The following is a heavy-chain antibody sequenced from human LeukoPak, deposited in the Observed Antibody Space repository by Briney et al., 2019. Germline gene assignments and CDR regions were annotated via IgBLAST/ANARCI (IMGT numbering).Heavy chain of an antibody. D-gene: IGHD3-10*01. CDR3: AMALWF. CDR1: GFTFSGYW. CDR2: IKEDGGEG. J-gene: IGHJ4*02. V-gene: IGHV3-7*03. Sequence: PGGSLRLSCAASGFTFSGYWMTWVRQAPGKGLEWVANIKEDGGEGYYVDSVKGRFTISRDNAKNSLYLQMNSLRAEDTALYYCAMALWFGGQGTLVTVSS.